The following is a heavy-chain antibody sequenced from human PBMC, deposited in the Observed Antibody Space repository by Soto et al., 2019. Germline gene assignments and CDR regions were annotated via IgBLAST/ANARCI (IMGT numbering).Heavy chain of an antibody. D-gene: IGHD1-26*01. CDR3: AKGQYSGVAGGLDY. Sequence: EVHLLESGGGLVQPGGSLRLSCAASGLTFKSYAMSWVRQAPGKGLEWVSGISGSGGSTDYADSVKGRFTISRDNSKNTLYLQMNSPRVEDTALYYCAKGQYSGVAGGLDYWGHGTLVTVSS. J-gene: IGHJ4*01. V-gene: IGHV3-23*01. CDR2: ISGSGGST. CDR1: GLTFKSYA.